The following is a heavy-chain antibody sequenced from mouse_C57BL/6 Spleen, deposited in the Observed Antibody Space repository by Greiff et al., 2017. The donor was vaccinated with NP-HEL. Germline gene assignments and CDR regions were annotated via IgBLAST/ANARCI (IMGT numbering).Heavy chain of an antibody. CDR3: ARGPFSGYVGYAMDY. J-gene: IGHJ4*01. V-gene: IGHV1-66*01. CDR2: IYPGSGNT. CDR1: GYSFTSYY. D-gene: IGHD3-2*02. Sequence: VQLQQSGPELVKPGASVKISCKASGYSFTSYYIHWVKQRPGQGLEWIGWIYPGSGNTKYNEKFKGKATLTADTSSSTAYMQLSSLTSEDSAVYYCARGPFSGYVGYAMDYWGQGTSVTVSS.